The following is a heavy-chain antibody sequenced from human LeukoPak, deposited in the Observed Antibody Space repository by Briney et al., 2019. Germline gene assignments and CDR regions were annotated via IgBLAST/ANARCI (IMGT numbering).Heavy chain of an antibody. J-gene: IGHJ6*02. CDR1: GFTFSDYY. Sequence: GSLRLSCAASGFTFSDYYMSWIRQPPGKGLEWIGSIYYSGTTYYSPSLKSRVTISVDTSKNHFSLKLSSVTAADTAVYYCARIFGGHYCYGMDVWGQGTTVSVSS. CDR3: ARIFGGHYCYGMDV. D-gene: IGHD3-10*01. CDR2: IYYSGTT. V-gene: IGHV4-39*02.